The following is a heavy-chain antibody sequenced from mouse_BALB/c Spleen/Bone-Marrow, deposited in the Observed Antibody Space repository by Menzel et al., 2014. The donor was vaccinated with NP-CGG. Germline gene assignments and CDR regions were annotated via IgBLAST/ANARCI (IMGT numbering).Heavy chain of an antibody. V-gene: IGHV7-3*02. J-gene: IGHJ1*01. D-gene: IGHD2-12*01. CDR3: ARDRNNDIHWYLDV. CDR2: IRNKAKGYTT. Sequence: EVKVEESGGGLVQPGGSLRLSCATSVFTFSDYYMSWVRQPPGKALEWLGFIRNKAKGYTTEYIPSVKGRSTISRDNSQSMLYLQMNTLRAEDSATYYCARDRNNDIHWYLDVWGAGTTVTVSS. CDR1: VFTFSDYY.